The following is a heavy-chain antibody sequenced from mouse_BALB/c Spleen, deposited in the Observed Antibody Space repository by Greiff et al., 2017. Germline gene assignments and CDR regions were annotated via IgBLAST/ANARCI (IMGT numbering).Heavy chain of an antibody. Sequence: EVKLMESGGGLVQPGGSRKLSCAASGFTFSSFGMHWVRQAPEKGLEWVAYISSGSSTIYYADTVKGRFTISRDNPKNTLFLQMTSLRSEDTAMYYCARSRGYDAMDYWGQGTSVTVSS. CDR2: ISSGSSTI. CDR3: ARSRGYDAMDY. CDR1: GFTFSSFG. V-gene: IGHV5-17*02. J-gene: IGHJ4*01.